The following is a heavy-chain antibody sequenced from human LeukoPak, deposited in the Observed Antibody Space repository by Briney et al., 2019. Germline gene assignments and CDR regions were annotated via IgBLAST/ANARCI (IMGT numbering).Heavy chain of an antibody. J-gene: IGHJ4*02. V-gene: IGHV3-9*03. CDR1: GFNFNAYA. CDR2: ISWNNGLI. CDR3: AKDGDGDYFSRGDFDY. Sequence: PGRSLRLSCTTSGFNFNAYAMHWVRQAPGKGLEWVSGISWNNGLIGYADSVKGRFTISRDNAKNSLYLQMNGLSAEDMAFYYCAKDGDGDYFSRGDFDYWGQGTLVTVSS. D-gene: IGHD4-17*01.